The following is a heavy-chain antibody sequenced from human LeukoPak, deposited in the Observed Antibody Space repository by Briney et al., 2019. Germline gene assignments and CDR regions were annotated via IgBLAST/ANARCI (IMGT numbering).Heavy chain of an antibody. CDR3: ARASFSTVTVDY. CDR1: GGSISSYY. Sequence: SETLSLTCTVSGGSISSYYWSWIRQPPGKGLEWIGYIYYSGSTNYNPSLKSRVTISVDTSKNQLSLKLSSVTAADTAVYYCARASFSTVTVDYRGQGTLVTVSS. V-gene: IGHV4-59*01. CDR2: IYYSGST. D-gene: IGHD4-17*01. J-gene: IGHJ4*02.